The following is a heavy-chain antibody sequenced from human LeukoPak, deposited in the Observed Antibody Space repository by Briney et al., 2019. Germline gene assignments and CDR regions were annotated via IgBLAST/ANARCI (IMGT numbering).Heavy chain of an antibody. J-gene: IGHJ5*02. CDR3: ARDAFPGYSSSWVDP. D-gene: IGHD6-13*01. V-gene: IGHV3-74*01. Sequence: GGSLRLSCAASGFTFSTYWMHWIRQAPGKGLVWVSRINSDGSSTNYADSVKGRFTISRDNAKNTLYLQMNSLRAEDTAMYYCARDAFPGYSSSWVDPWGQGTLVTVSS. CDR2: INSDGSST. CDR1: GFTFSTYW.